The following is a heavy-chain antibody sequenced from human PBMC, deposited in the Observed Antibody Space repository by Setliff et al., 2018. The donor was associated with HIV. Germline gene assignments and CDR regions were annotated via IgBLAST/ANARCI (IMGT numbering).Heavy chain of an antibody. V-gene: IGHV5-10-1*01. CDR2: IDPSDSYT. D-gene: IGHD6-6*01. CDR3: ARMGGYSSSGGALDI. Sequence: GESLKISCKGSGYSFTSYWISWVRQMPGKGLEWMGRIDPSDSYTNYSPSFQGHVTIPADKSISTAYLQWSSLKASDTAMYYCARMGGYSSSGGALDIWGQGTMVTVSS. J-gene: IGHJ3*02. CDR1: GYSFTSYW.